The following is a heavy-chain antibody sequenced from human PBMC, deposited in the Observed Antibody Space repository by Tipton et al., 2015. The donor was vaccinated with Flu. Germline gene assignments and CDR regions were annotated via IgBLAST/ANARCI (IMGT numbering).Heavy chain of an antibody. CDR1: GGSITSGSYY. V-gene: IGHV4-61*02. CDR2: IYTTGSV. J-gene: IGHJ4*02. Sequence: LRLSCTVSGGSITSGSYYWSWIRQSAGRGLEWIGRIYTTGSVNYNPSLRGRVTIAGDTSRNHFSLQLTSVTAADTAVYFCARSPSYSGSGIYPYYFDDWGQGTLVTVAS. CDR3: ARSPSYSGSGIYPYYFDD. D-gene: IGHD3-10*01.